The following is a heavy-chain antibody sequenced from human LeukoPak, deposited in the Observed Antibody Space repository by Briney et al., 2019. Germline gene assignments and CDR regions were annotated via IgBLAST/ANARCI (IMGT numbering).Heavy chain of an antibody. CDR3: AGGPGGGWYPGIYYFDY. Sequence: GGSLRLSCAASGFTFSSHEMSWVRQAPGKGLVCVSYISISGTTIYYADSVKGRFTISRDNAKNSLYLQMNSLRAEDTAVYYCAGGPGGGWYPGIYYFDYWGQGTLVTVSS. CDR2: ISISGTTI. J-gene: IGHJ4*02. V-gene: IGHV3-48*03. D-gene: IGHD6-19*01. CDR1: GFTFSSHE.